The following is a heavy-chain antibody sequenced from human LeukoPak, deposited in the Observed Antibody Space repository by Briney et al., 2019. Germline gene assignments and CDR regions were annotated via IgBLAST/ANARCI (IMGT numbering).Heavy chain of an antibody. Sequence: SETLSLTCTVSGYSISSGYYWGWIRQPPGKGLEWIGSIYHSGSTYYNPYLKSRVTISVDTSKNQFSLKLSSVTAADTAVYYCASTLDIVVVPAAIREGNDAFDIWGQGTMVTVSS. J-gene: IGHJ3*02. CDR2: IYHSGST. CDR3: ASTLDIVVVPAAIREGNDAFDI. V-gene: IGHV4-38-2*02. D-gene: IGHD2-2*02. CDR1: GYSISSGYY.